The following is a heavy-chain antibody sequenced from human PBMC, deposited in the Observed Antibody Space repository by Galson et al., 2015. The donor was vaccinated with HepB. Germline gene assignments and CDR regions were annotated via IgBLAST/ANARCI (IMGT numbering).Heavy chain of an antibody. Sequence: SVKVSCKASGFTFTGYYMHWVRQAPGQGLEWVGWINPYSGGTNYAQKFQGRITMTRDTSISTVYMELNRLRSDDTAVYYCVRVGEVGFSRLQDGCYWGQGTLVTVSP. CDR1: GFTFTGYY. J-gene: IGHJ4*02. V-gene: IGHV1-2*02. D-gene: IGHD1-26*01. CDR3: VRVGEVGFSRLQDGCY. CDR2: INPYSGGT.